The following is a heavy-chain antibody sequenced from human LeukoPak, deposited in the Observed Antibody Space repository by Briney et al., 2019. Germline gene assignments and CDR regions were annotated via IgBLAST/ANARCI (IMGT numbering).Heavy chain of an antibody. CDR1: GVSISSSSYY. CDR2: IYYSGST. J-gene: IGHJ4*02. Sequence: SETLSLTCTVSGVSISSSSYYWGWIRQPPGKGLEWIGSIYYSGSTNYNPSLKSRVTISVDTSKNQFSLKLSSVTAADTAVYYCARDYSGSYSFDYWGQGTLVTVSS. V-gene: IGHV4-39*07. D-gene: IGHD1-26*01. CDR3: ARDYSGSYSFDY.